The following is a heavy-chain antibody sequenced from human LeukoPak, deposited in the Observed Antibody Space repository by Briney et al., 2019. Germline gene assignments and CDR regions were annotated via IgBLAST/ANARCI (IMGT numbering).Heavy chain of an antibody. V-gene: IGHV4-30-2*01. Sequence: PSQTLSLTCAVSGGSISSGGYSWSWIRQPPGKGLEWIGYIYHSGSTYYNPSLKSRVTISVDRSKNQFSLKLSSVTAADTAVYYCARGSRGFDPWGQGTLVTVSS. CDR2: IYHSGST. CDR3: ARGSRGFDP. CDR1: GGSISSGGYS. J-gene: IGHJ5*02.